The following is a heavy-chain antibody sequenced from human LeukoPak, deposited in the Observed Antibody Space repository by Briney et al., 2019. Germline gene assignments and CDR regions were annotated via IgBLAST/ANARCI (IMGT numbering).Heavy chain of an antibody. J-gene: IGHJ4*02. Sequence: GRSLRLSCAASGFTFSSYAMHWVRQAPGKGPEWVAVISYDGSNKYYADSVKGRFTISRDNSKNTLYLQMNGLRAEDTAVYYCARDREDDSSGYYYDYWGQGTLVTVSS. CDR2: ISYDGSNK. CDR3: ARDREDDSSGYYYDY. D-gene: IGHD3-22*01. CDR1: GFTFSSYA. V-gene: IGHV3-30-3*01.